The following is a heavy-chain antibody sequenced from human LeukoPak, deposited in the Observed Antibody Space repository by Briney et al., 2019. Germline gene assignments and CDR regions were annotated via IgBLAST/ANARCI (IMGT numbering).Heavy chain of an antibody. CDR1: GFTFSSYE. CDR3: ARDPVLNY. CDR2: ISSSGGTI. Sequence: GGSLRLSCAASGFTFSSYEMNWVRQAPGKGLEWVSYISSSGGTIYYADSVKGRFTISRDNAKNSLYLQMNSLRVEDAAVYYCARDPVLNYWGQGTLVTVSS. V-gene: IGHV3-48*03. D-gene: IGHD3-16*01. J-gene: IGHJ4*02.